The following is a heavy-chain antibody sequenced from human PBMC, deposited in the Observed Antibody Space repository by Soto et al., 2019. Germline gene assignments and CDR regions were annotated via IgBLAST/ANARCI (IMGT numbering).Heavy chain of an antibody. CDR1: GCTFSSYS. J-gene: IGHJ6*02. V-gene: IGHV3-48*02. CDR3: ARVESYYYYYGMDV. D-gene: IGHD1-1*01. Sequence: GGSLRLWWAASGCTFSSYSRNWVRKAPGKGLEWVSYISSSSSTIYYADSVKGRFTISRDNAKNSLYLQMNSLRDEDTAVYYCARVESYYYYYGMDVWGQGTTVTVSS. CDR2: ISSSSSTI.